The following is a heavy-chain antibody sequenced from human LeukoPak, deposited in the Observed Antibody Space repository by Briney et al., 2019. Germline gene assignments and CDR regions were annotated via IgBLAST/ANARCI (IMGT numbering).Heavy chain of an antibody. CDR3: ARGMVVAARDWFDP. CDR2: MNPSSGNT. D-gene: IGHD2-15*01. Sequence: EASVKASCKASGYTFTSYDINWVRQATGQGLEWMGWMNPSSGNTGYAQKFQGRVTMTRNTSISTAYMELSSLRSEDTAVYYCARGMVVAARDWFDPWGQGTLVTVSS. CDR1: GYTFTSYD. V-gene: IGHV1-8*01. J-gene: IGHJ5*02.